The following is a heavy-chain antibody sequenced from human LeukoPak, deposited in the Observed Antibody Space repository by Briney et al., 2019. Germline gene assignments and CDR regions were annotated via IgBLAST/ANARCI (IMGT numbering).Heavy chain of an antibody. CDR3: ATAGYCSSTSCYGGDAFDI. V-gene: IGHV3-23*01. CDR2: ISGSGGST. Sequence: QPGRSLRLSCAASAFTFSSYGMHWVRQAPGKGLEWVAVISGSGGSTYYADSVKGRFTISRDNSKNTLYLQMNSLRAEDTAVYYCATAGYCSSTSCYGGDAFDIWGQGTMVTVSS. CDR1: AFTFSSYG. D-gene: IGHD2-2*01. J-gene: IGHJ3*02.